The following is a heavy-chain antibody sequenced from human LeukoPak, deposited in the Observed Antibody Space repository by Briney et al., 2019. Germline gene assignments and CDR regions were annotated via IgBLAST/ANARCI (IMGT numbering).Heavy chain of an antibody. CDR1: GFTVSSNY. CDR3: ARARGSYAPLDAFDI. Sequence: PGGSLRLSCAASGFTVSSNYMSWVRQAPGKGLEWVSVIYSGGSTYYADSVKGRFTISRDNSKNTLYLQMNSLRAEDTAVYYCARARGSYAPLDAFDIWGQGAMVTVSS. V-gene: IGHV3-53*01. CDR2: IYSGGST. D-gene: IGHD1-26*01. J-gene: IGHJ3*02.